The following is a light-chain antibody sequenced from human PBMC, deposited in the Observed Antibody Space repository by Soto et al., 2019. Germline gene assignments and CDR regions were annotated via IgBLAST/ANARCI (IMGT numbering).Light chain of an antibody. CDR2: WAS. Sequence: DIVMTQSPDSLAVSLGERATINCKSSQSVLYNSDNKNYLAWYQQKPGQPPRLLIYWASTRESGVPVRFSGSGSGTDFTLPISSLQAEDVAVYYCQQYYSTLSFGGGTKVEIK. J-gene: IGKJ4*01. V-gene: IGKV4-1*01. CDR3: QQYYSTLS. CDR1: QSVLYNSDNKNY.